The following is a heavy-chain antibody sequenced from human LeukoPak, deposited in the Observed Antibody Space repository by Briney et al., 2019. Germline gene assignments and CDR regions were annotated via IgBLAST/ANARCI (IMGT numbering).Heavy chain of an antibody. CDR3: ARGIDY. CDR2: ISSSSSTI. Sequence: GGSLRLSCGVSGFTLSTYSMNWVRQAPGKGLQWVSYISSSSSTIYYADSVRGRFTISRDTSKNMVFLQMNSLRVEDTAVYYCARGIDYWGRGTLVTVSS. V-gene: IGHV3-48*01. CDR1: GFTLSTYS. J-gene: IGHJ4*02.